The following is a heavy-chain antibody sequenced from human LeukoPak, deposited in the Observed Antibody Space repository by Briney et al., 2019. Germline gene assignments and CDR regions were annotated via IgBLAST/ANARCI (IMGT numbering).Heavy chain of an antibody. CDR1: GYTFTSYA. V-gene: IGHV1-18*01. Sequence: ASVKVSCKASGYTFTSYAITWVRQAPGQGLEWMGWISAYNGNTNYAQKLQGRVTMTTDTSTGTAYMELRSLRSDDTAVYYCARGSSYGPSDYWGQGTLVTVSS. CDR3: ARGSSYGPSDY. J-gene: IGHJ4*02. CDR2: ISAYNGNT. D-gene: IGHD4-17*01.